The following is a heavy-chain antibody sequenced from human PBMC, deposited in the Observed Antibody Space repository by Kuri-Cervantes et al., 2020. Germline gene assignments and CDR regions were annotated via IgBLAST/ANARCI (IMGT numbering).Heavy chain of an antibody. J-gene: IGHJ5*02. D-gene: IGHD3-9*01. CDR1: GGSISSGGYY. CDR3: ARGRSRWYYDILTGYVRGWFDP. V-gene: IGHV4-31*03. CDR2: IYYTGTT. Sequence: LRLSCTVSGGSISSGGYYWSWIRQHPEKGLEWIGYIYYTGTTYYNLSLRSRVVLSVDTSRNQFSLRLSSVTAADTAVYYCARGRSRWYYDILTGYVRGWFDPWGQGTLVTVSS.